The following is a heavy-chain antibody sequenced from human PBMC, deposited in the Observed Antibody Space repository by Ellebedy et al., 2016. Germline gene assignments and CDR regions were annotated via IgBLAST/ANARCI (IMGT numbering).Heavy chain of an antibody. Sequence: GGSLRLSCAASGFTFSNYGVHWVRQAPGKGLQWVAVIWYDGINKYYADSVKGRFTISRDNSKNTVYLQMNSLRAEDTAVYYCARGILDTAMVNFYYNAMDVWGQGTTVTVSS. J-gene: IGHJ6*02. CDR2: IWYDGINK. CDR1: GFTFSNYG. V-gene: IGHV3-33*08. D-gene: IGHD5-18*01. CDR3: ARGILDTAMVNFYYNAMDV.